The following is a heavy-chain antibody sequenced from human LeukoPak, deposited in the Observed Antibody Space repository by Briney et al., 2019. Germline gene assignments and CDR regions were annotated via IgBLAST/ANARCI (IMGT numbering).Heavy chain of an antibody. CDR3: AKDRAITPRRPFLFDY. J-gene: IGHJ4*02. CDR1: GFTFSSYG. V-gene: IGHV3-30*02. D-gene: IGHD3-16*01. CDR2: IRYDGSNK. Sequence: PGGSLRLSCAASGFTFSSYGMHWVRQAPGKGLEWVAFIRYDGSNKYYADSVKGRFTISRDNSKNTLYLQMNSLRAEDTAVYYCAKDRAITPRRPFLFDYWGQGTLVTVSS.